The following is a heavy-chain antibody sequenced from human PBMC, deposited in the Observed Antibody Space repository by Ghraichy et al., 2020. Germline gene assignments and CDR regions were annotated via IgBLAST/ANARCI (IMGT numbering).Heavy chain of an antibody. CDR3: TSAVSPGQWN. CDR1: GFTFSNAW. Sequence: LSLTCAASGFTFSNAWLNWVRQTPGKGLEWVGRIKSKIDGGTREYSAPVQGRFSISRDDSKNTLYLQMNSLKTEDTAVYHCTSAVSPGQWNWGQGTPVTVSP. D-gene: IGHD6-19*01. J-gene: IGHJ4*02. CDR2: IKSKIDGGTR. V-gene: IGHV3-15*07.